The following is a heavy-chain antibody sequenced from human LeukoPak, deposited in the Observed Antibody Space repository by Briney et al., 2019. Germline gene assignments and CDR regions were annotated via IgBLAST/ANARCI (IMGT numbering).Heavy chain of an antibody. CDR1: GFTFSSYG. Sequence: GGSLRLSCAASGFTFSSYGIHWVRQAPGKGLEWVAVISYDGSNKYYADSVKGRFTISRDNSKNTLYLQMNSLRAEDTAVYYCAKDLYSGVDYWGQGTLVTVSS. CDR2: ISYDGSNK. D-gene: IGHD2-15*01. J-gene: IGHJ4*02. V-gene: IGHV3-30*18. CDR3: AKDLYSGVDY.